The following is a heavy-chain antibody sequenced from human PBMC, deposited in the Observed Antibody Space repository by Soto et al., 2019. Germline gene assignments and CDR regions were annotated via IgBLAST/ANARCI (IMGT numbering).Heavy chain of an antibody. CDR3: ARTYSSSLSYWFDP. V-gene: IGHV1-69*13. CDR1: GGTFSSNA. D-gene: IGHD6-6*01. Sequence: GASVKVSCKASGGTFSSNAIRWVRQAPGQGLEWMGMINPSFGRTNYAQKFQGRVTMTADESTSTAYMELSSLRSEDTAVYYCARTYSSSLSYWFDPWGQGTLVTVSS. CDR2: INPSFGRT. J-gene: IGHJ5*02.